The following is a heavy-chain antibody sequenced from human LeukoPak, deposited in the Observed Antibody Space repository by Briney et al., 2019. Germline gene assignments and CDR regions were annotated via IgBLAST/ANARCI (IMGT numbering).Heavy chain of an antibody. CDR2: ISYDGSNK. Sequence: PGGSLRLSCAASGFTFSSYGMHWVRQAPGKGLEWVAVISYDGSNKYYADSVKGRFTISRDNSKNTLYLQMNSLRAEDTAVYYCAKGSYSFDYWGQGTLVTVSS. V-gene: IGHV3-30*18. J-gene: IGHJ4*02. D-gene: IGHD1-26*01. CDR1: GFTFSSYG. CDR3: AKGSYSFDY.